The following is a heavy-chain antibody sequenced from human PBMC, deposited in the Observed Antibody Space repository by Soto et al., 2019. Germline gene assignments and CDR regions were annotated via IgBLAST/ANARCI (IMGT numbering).Heavy chain of an antibody. CDR2: ISYDGSEE. Sequence: QVQLVESGGGVVQPGRSLRLSCVASGFTFSSYSMHWVRQAPGKGLEWVAIISYDGSEEYYTDSVKGRFSISRDASKNKLYLQMNSLRVEDTAVYYCAKRLGNDVFDVWGQGTMVTVSS. CDR3: AKRLGNDVFDV. CDR1: GFTFSSYS. J-gene: IGHJ3*01. V-gene: IGHV3-30-3*02. D-gene: IGHD7-27*01.